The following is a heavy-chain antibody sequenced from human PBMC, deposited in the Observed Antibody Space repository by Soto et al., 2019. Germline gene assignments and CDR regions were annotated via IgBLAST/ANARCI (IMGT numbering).Heavy chain of an antibody. CDR2: ISGSGGST. J-gene: IGHJ3*02. CDR3: AQVRGRITMIVVVTLGAFDI. CDR1: GFTFSSYA. D-gene: IGHD3-22*01. V-gene: IGHV3-23*01. Sequence: EVQLLESGGGLVQPGGSLRLSCAASGFTFSSYAMSWVRQAPGKGLEWVSAISGSGGSTYYADSVKGRFTISRDNSKNTLYLQMNSLRAEDTAVYYCAQVRGRITMIVVVTLGAFDIWGQGTMVTVSS.